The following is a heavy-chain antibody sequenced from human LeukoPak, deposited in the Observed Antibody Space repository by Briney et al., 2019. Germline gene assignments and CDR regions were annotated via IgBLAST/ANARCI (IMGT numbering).Heavy chain of an antibody. Sequence: GGSLRLSCAASGFTFSSYGMHWVRQAPGKGLEWVAVISYDGSNKYYTDSVKGRFTISRDNSKNTLYLQMNSLRVEDTAVYYCVRGGIHLWWNFDYWGQGTLVTVSS. CDR1: GFTFSSYG. V-gene: IGHV3-30*03. D-gene: IGHD5-18*01. CDR3: VRGGIHLWWNFDY. CDR2: ISYDGSNK. J-gene: IGHJ4*02.